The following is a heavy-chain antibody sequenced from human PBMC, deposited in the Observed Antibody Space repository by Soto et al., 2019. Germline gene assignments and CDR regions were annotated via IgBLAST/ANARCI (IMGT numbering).Heavy chain of an antibody. Sequence: ASVKVSCKASGYTFTTYGISWVRQAPRQGLEWMGWISPYNGTTKYAEKFQGEMTMTTDTATSTAYMDLRSLRSDDTAVYYCARDGERDTGLNFYYYLHGMDAWGQGTRVTVSS. D-gene: IGHD1-1*01. V-gene: IGHV1-18*04. CDR1: GYTFTTYG. CDR3: ARDGERDTGLNFYYYLHGMDA. CDR2: ISPYNGTT. J-gene: IGHJ6*02.